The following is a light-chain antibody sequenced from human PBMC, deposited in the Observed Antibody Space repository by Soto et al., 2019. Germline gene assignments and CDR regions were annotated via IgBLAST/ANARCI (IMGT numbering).Light chain of an antibody. CDR1: QSISSSY. CDR2: GAS. J-gene: IGKJ4*01. V-gene: IGKV3-20*01. Sequence: EKVLTQAPRTLSLSPGKGAILSCRASQSISSSYLAWYQQRLGQAPSLLIYGASSRATGIPDRFSGSGSGTDFTLTISRLEPEDFAVYYCQQYGSSPLPFGGGTKV. CDR3: QQYGSSPLP.